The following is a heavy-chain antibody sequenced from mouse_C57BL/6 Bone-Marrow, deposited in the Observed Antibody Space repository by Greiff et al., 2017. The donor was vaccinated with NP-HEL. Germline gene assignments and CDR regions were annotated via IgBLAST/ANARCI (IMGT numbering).Heavy chain of an antibody. Sequence: EAGGGLVKPGGSLKLSCAASGFTFSSYAMSWVRQTPEKRLEWVATMSDGGSYTYYPDNVKGRVTISRDNAKNNLYLQMSHLKSEDTAMYYCARAPLLLRSYAMDYWGQGTSVTVSS. CDR1: GFTFSSYA. CDR3: ARAPLLLRSYAMDY. CDR2: MSDGGSYT. V-gene: IGHV5-4*01. D-gene: IGHD1-1*01. J-gene: IGHJ4*01.